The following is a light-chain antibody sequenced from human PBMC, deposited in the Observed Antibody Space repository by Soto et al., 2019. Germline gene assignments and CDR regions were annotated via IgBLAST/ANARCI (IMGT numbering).Light chain of an antibody. CDR3: AAWDDSLSGRV. J-gene: IGLJ2*01. CDR1: SSNIGSNY. V-gene: IGLV1-47*02. CDR2: SNN. Sequence: QSVLTQPPSASGTPGQRVTISCSGSSSNIGSNYVYWYQQLPGTAPKLLIYSNNQRPSGVPDRFSVSKSGTSASLAIGGLRSEDEADYYCAAWDDSLSGRVFGGGTKLTVL.